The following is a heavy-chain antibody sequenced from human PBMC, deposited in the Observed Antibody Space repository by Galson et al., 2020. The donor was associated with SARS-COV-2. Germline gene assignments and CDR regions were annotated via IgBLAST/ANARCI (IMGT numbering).Heavy chain of an antibody. J-gene: IGHJ6*03. V-gene: IGHV1-18*01. CDR2: ISAYNHNT. Sequence: ASVKVSCKASGYTFTNYGISWVRQAPGQGLEWMGWISAYNHNTKYAQKFQGRVTMTTDTSTSTAYMELRSLRSDDTAVYYCARDCSGGSCYLPGYSYYYMDVWGKGTTVTISS. CDR1: GYTFTNYG. CDR3: ARDCSGGSCYLPGYSYYYMDV. D-gene: IGHD2-15*01.